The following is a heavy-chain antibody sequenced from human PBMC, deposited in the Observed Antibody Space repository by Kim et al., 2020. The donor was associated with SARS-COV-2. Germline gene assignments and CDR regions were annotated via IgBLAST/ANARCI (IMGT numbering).Heavy chain of an antibody. CDR3: AKRGVAVEGSYCGRGKFDY. D-gene: IGHD6-19*01. CDR1: GFTFSSYS. J-gene: IGHJ4*02. V-gene: IGHV3-23*01. Sequence: GGSLRLSCAASGFTFSSYSMRWVRQAPGKGLEWVSRINGTGSSTTYADSVKGRFTISRDNPKNTLYLQMNSLRAEDTAVYYCAKRGVAVEGSYCGRGKFDYWGQGTLVTVSS. CDR2: INGTGSST.